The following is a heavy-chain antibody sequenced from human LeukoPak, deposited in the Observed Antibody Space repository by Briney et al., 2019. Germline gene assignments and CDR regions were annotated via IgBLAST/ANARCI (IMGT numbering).Heavy chain of an antibody. CDR2: ISSSGGTT. J-gene: IGHJ4*02. V-gene: IGHV3-48*03. CDR1: GFTFSNYE. D-gene: IGHD2-15*01. Sequence: PGGSLRLSCAASGFTFSNYEVNWVRQAPGKGLEWISYISSSGGTTYYADSVKGRFTISRDNAKNSLHLQVNSLRGEDTAVYYCAREISGHDYWGQGTLVTVSS. CDR3: AREISGHDY.